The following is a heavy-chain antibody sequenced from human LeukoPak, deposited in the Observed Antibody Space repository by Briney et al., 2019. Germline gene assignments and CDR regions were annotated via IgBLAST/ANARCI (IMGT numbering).Heavy chain of an antibody. CDR1: GYTFTSYG. CDR2: ISAYNGNT. J-gene: IGHJ6*03. D-gene: IGHD4-23*01. Sequence: ASVKVSCKASGYTFTSYGISWVRQAPGQGLERMGWISAYNGNTNYAQKLQGRVTMTTDTSTSTAYMELRSLRSDDTAVYYCANRGNSYYYYYMDVWGKGTTVTISS. CDR3: ANRGNSYYYYYMDV. V-gene: IGHV1-18*01.